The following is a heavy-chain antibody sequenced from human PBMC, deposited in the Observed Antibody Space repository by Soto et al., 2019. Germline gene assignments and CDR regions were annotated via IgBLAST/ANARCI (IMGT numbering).Heavy chain of an antibody. V-gene: IGHV3-9*01. CDR3: AKDKEGGGSSFDY. D-gene: IGHD3-16*01. Sequence: EVQLVESGGGLVQPGRSLRLSCAASGFTFDDYAMHWVRQAPGKGLEWVSGISWNSGSIGYADSVKGRFTISRDNAKNSLYLQMNSLRGEDTALYYCAKDKEGGGSSFDYWGQGTLVTVSS. CDR1: GFTFDDYA. CDR2: ISWNSGSI. J-gene: IGHJ4*02.